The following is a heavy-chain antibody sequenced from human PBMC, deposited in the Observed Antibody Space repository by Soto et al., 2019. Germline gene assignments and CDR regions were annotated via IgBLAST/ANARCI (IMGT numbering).Heavy chain of an antibody. V-gene: IGHV1-18*01. CDR2: ISAYNGNT. CDR1: GYTFTSYG. Sequence: ASVKVSCKASGYTFTSYGISWVRQAPGQGLEWMGWISAYNGNTNYAQKLQGRVTMTTDQSTSTAYMELRSLRSDETAVYYCARDPAPFIYCSGGSCCRYCGGDFLGGMDVWGQGTTVTVSS. CDR3: ARDPAPFIYCSGGSCCRYCGGDFLGGMDV. J-gene: IGHJ6*02. D-gene: IGHD2-15*01.